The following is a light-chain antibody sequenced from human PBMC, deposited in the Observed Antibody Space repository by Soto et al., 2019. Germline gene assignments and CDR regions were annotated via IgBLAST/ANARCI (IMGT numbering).Light chain of an antibody. J-gene: IGKJ5*01. V-gene: IGKV3-11*01. CDR3: QHRMNWPLT. Sequence: VLTQSPATLSLSPGERATLSCRASQSVSSNYLAWYQQKPGQAPRLLIYDASNRATGVPARFAGSGSETDFTLTISSLEAEDCGVYYCQHRMNWPLTFAEGTRLEIK. CDR1: QSVSSNY. CDR2: DAS.